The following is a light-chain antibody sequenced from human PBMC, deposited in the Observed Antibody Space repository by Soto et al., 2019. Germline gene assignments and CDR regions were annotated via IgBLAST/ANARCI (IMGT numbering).Light chain of an antibody. CDR2: GNN. CDR1: GSSIGTNT. Sequence: QAVVTQPPSASGTPGQRVTISCSGSGSSIGTNTVNWYRQLPGTAPKLLIYGNNQRPSGVPDRFSGSKSGTSASLAISGLQSEDEADSYCAAWDGSLNNVLFGGGTKLTVL. J-gene: IGLJ2*01. CDR3: AAWDGSLNNVL. V-gene: IGLV1-44*01.